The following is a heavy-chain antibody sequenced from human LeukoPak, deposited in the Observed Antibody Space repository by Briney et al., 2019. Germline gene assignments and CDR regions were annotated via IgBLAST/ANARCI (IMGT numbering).Heavy chain of an antibody. V-gene: IGHV3-20*04. CDR3: ARVQQYDVFDY. CDR1: GFTFSSYS. J-gene: IGHJ4*02. Sequence: GGSLRLSCAASGFTFSSYSMNWARQIPGKGLEWVSGISWNGGPARYADSVKGRFNISRDDAKKSLYLEMNSLRAEDTALYYCARVQQYDVFDYWGQGTQVIVSS. CDR2: ISWNGGPA. D-gene: IGHD3-16*01.